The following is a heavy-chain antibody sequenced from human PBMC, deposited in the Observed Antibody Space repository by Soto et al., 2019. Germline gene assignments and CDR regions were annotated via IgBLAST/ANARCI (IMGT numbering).Heavy chain of an antibody. CDR3: ARDVRVSSRRLQRLPGGMDV. Sequence: SVKVSCKASGGTFSSYAISWVRQAPGQGLEWMGGIIPIFGTASYAQKFQGRVTITADKSTSTAYMELSSLRSEDTAVYYCARDVRVSSRRLQRLPGGMDVWGQGTTVTVSS. V-gene: IGHV1-69*06. D-gene: IGHD4-17*01. CDR1: GGTFSSYA. J-gene: IGHJ6*02. CDR2: IIPIFGTA.